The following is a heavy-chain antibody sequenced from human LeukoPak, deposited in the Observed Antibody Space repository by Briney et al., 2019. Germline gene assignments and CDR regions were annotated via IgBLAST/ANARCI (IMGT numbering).Heavy chain of an antibody. CDR2: IIPIFGTA. J-gene: IGHJ4*02. D-gene: IGHD6-19*01. CDR3: ARAFPIIAVAGNVLDY. CDR1: GGTFSSYA. Sequence: SVKVSCKASGGTFSSYAISWVRQAPGQGLEWMGGIIPIFGTANYAQKFQGRVTITADESTSTAYMELSSLRSEDTAVYYCARAFPIIAVAGNVLDYWGQGTLVTVSS. V-gene: IGHV1-69*13.